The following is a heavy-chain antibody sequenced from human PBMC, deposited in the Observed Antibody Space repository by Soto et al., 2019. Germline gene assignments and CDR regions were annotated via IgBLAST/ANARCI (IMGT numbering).Heavy chain of an antibody. V-gene: IGHV3-23*01. J-gene: IGHJ4*02. CDR1: GFTFSSYA. CDR3: AKDNDYCSSTSCQYYFDY. D-gene: IGHD2-2*01. CDR2: ISGSGGST. Sequence: AGGSLRLSCAASGFTFSSYAMSWVRQAPGKGLEWVSAISGSGGSTYYADSVKGRFTISRDNSKNTLYLQMNSLRAEDTAVYYCAKDNDYCSSTSCQYYFDYWGQGTLVTVSS.